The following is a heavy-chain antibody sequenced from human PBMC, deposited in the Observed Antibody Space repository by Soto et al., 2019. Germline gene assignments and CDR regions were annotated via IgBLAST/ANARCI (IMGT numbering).Heavy chain of an antibody. D-gene: IGHD2-15*01. J-gene: IGHJ6*02. CDR3: ARDDCSGGSCYSGSYYYGMDV. CDR2: ISSSGSTI. V-gene: IGHV3-11*01. CDR1: GFTFSDYY. Sequence: QVQLVESGGGLVKPGGSLRLSCAASGFTFSDYYMSWIRQAPGKGLEWVSYISSSGSTIYYADSVKGRFTISRDNAKNXLXLXTNSLRAEDTAVYYCARDDCSGGSCYSGSYYYGMDVWGQGTTVTVSS.